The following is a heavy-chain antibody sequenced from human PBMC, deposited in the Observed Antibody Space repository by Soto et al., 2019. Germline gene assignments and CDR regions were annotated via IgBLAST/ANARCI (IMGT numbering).Heavy chain of an antibody. D-gene: IGHD3-22*01. CDR1: GCTVSSNY. Sequence: EVQLVETGGGLIQPGGSLRLSCAASGCTVSSNYMSWVRQAPGKGLEWVAIIYSGGSTHYAPSVKVRFNISRDNSKNTLYLQMNSLSSEATAVDLCARGLNVYDHSGYYYYWGQGTLVTVSP. CDR2: IYSGGST. CDR3: ARGLNVYDHSGYYYY. V-gene: IGHV3-53*02. J-gene: IGHJ4*02.